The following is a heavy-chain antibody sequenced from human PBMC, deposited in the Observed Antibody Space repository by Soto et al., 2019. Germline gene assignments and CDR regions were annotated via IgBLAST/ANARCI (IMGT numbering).Heavy chain of an antibody. CDR2: IIPILGIA. V-gene: IGHV1-69*02. J-gene: IGHJ5*02. D-gene: IGHD5-12*01. CDR1: GGTFSSYT. Sequence: QVQLVQSGAEVKKPGSSVKVSCKASGGTFSSYTISWVRQAPGQGLEWMGRIIPILGIANYAQKFQGRVTIXAXISTSTAYMELSSLRSEDTAVYYCAMGGGYDDWFDPWGQGTLVTVSS. CDR3: AMGGGYDDWFDP.